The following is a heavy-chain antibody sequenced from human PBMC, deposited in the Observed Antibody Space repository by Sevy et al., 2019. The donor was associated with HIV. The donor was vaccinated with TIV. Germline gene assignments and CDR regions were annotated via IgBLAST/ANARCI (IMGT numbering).Heavy chain of an antibody. Sequence: GGSLRLSCAASGFTFSSYGMHWVRQAPGKGLEWVAVISYDGSNKYYADSVKGRFTISRDNSKNTLYLQMNSLRAEDTAVYYCARAQMTTVIVDAAFDIWGQGTMVTV. J-gene: IGHJ3*02. V-gene: IGHV3-30*03. CDR1: GFTFSSYG. CDR3: ARAQMTTVIVDAAFDI. D-gene: IGHD4-4*01. CDR2: ISYDGSNK.